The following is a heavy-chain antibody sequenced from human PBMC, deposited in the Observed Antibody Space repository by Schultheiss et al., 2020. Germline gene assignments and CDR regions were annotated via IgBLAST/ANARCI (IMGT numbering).Heavy chain of an antibody. CDR1: GGSISSSNW. D-gene: IGHD1-26*01. CDR2: IYHSGST. CDR3: ARDLVGATYYYYYMDV. Sequence: SETLSLTCTVSGGSISSSNWWSWVRQPPGKGLEWIGEIYHSGSTNYNPSLKSRVTISVDKSKNQFSLKLSSVTAADTAVYYCARDLVGATYYYYYMDVWGKGTTVTVS. J-gene: IGHJ6*03. V-gene: IGHV4-4*02.